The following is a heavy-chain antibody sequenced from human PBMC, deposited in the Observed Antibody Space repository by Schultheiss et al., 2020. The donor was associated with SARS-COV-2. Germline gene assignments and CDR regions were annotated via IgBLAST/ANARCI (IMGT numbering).Heavy chain of an antibody. V-gene: IGHV3-30-3*01. CDR3: ARDLAAAANEGDY. CDR2: LSYDGSQS. J-gene: IGHJ4*02. D-gene: IGHD6-13*01. Sequence: GSLRLSCAASGFTFSDYYMSWVRQAPGKGLEWVAGLSYDGSQSNYADSVNGRFTISRDNSKNTLYLQMNSLRAEDTAVYYCARDLAAAANEGDYWGQGTLVTVSS. CDR1: GFTFSDYY.